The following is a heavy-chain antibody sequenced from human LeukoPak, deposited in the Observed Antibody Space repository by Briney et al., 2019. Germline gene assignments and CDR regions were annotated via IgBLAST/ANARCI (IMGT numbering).Heavy chain of an antibody. CDR2: IYYSGST. Sequence: SETLSLTCTVSGGSISSYYWSWIRQPPGKGLEWIGYIYYSGSTNYNPSLKSRVTISVDTSKNQFSLKLSSVTAADTAVYYCARLSRYSSGWSIDYWGQGTLVTVSS. CDR1: GGSISSYY. D-gene: IGHD6-19*01. CDR3: ARLSRYSSGWSIDY. V-gene: IGHV4-59*08. J-gene: IGHJ4*02.